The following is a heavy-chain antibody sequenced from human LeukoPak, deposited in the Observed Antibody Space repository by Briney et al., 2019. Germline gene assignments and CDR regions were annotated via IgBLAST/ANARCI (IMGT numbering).Heavy chain of an antibody. CDR1: GGSFSGYY. D-gene: IGHD2-8*02. V-gene: IGHV4-34*01. CDR3: AGFNTVDY. J-gene: IGHJ4*02. Sequence: SETLSLTCAVYGGSFSGYYWNWIRQPPGKGLEWLGEINHSGSTNYNPSLQSRVTISVDTSKNQFSLKLSSVTAADTAVYYCAGFNTVDYWGQGTLVTVSS. CDR2: INHSGST.